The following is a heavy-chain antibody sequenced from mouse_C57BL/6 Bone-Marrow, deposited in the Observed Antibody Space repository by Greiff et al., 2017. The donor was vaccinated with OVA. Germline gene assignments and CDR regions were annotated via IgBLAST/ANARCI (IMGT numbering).Heavy chain of an antibody. CDR3: ARRELGPDY. V-gene: IGHV5-4*01. CDR2: ISDGGSYT. D-gene: IGHD4-1*01. Sequence: DVHLVESGGGLVKPGGSLKLSCAASGFTFSSYAMSWVRQTPEKRLEWVATISDGGSYTYYPDNVKGRFTISRDNAKNNLYLQMSHLKSEDTAMYYCARRELGPDYWGQGTTLTVSS. CDR1: GFTFSSYA. J-gene: IGHJ2*01.